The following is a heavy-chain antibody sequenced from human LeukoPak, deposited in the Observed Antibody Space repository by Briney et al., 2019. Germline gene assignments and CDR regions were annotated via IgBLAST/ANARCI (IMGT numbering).Heavy chain of an antibody. J-gene: IGHJ3*02. CDR3: AKSPSLQAFDI. CDR1: GFTFSNYG. V-gene: IGHV3-23*01. Sequence: GGSLRLSCVGSGFTFSNYGMSWVRQAPGKGLECVSTISADGGSTYYPDSVKGRFTISRDNSKNTLYLQMNSLRAGDTAVYYCAKSPSLQAFDIWGQGTMVTVSS. CDR2: ISADGGST.